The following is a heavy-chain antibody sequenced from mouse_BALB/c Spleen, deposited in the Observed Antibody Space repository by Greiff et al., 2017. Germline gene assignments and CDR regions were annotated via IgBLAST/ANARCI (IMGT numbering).Heavy chain of an antibody. CDR1: GFSLTSYG. D-gene: IGHD1-2*01. CDR2: IWAGGST. V-gene: IGHV2-9*02. Sequence: VMLVESGPGLVAPSQSLSITCTVSGFSLTSYGVHWVRQPPGKGLEWLGVIWAGGSTNYNSALMSRLSISKDNSKSQVFLKMNSLQTDDTAMYYCARGDGYRFAYWGQGTLVTVSA. J-gene: IGHJ3*01. CDR3: ARGDGYRFAY.